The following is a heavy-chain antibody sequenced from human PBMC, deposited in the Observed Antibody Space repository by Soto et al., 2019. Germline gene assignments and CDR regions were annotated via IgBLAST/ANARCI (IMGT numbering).Heavy chain of an antibody. CDR1: GYTFTSYG. V-gene: IGHV1-18*01. Sequence: ASVKVSCKASGYTFTSYGISWVRQAPGQGLEWMGWISAYNGNTNYAQKLQCRVTMTTDTSTSTAYMELSSRRSDDSAVYYCACDLRYREDPSTAFDVRGQGTMVTVS. J-gene: IGHJ3*01. D-gene: IGHD3-16*02. CDR2: ISAYNGNT. CDR3: ACDLRYREDPSTAFDV.